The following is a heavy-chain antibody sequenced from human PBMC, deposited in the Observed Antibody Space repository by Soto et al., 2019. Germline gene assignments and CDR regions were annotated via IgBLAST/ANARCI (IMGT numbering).Heavy chain of an antibody. J-gene: IGHJ4*02. V-gene: IGHV3-23*01. D-gene: IGHD2-2*01. CDR3: AKRGYCSSTSCTHYFDC. CDR1: GFTFSNYA. CDR2: ISKSGGST. Sequence: GSLRLSCAASGFTFSNYAMSWVRQAPGKGLEWVSTISKSGGSTYYVDSVQGRFTISRDNSKNTLYMQMNSLRAEDTAVYFCAKRGYCSSTSCTHYFDCWGQGTQVTVSS.